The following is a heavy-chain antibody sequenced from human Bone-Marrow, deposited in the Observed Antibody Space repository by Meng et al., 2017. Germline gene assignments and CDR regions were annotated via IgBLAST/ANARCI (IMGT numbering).Heavy chain of an antibody. Sequence: GGSLRLSCAVSGFTFSSYSMNWVRQAPGRGLEWVSSISSSSSYIYYAASVKGRFTISRDNAKNSLYLQMNRLRAEDTAVYYGATNPPGGVTTSFSSQGDYWGQGTLVTVSS. V-gene: IGHV3-21*01. CDR1: GFTFSSYS. CDR3: ATNPPGGVTTSFSSQGDY. D-gene: IGHD4-17*01. J-gene: IGHJ4*02. CDR2: ISSSSSYI.